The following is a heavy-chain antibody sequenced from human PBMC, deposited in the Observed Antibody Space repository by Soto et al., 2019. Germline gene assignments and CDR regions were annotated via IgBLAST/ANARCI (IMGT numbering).Heavy chain of an antibody. J-gene: IGHJ6*02. CDR2: IIPIFGTA. Sequence: SVKVSCKASGYTFTSYGISWVRQAPGQGLEWMGGIIPIFGTANYAQKFQGRVTITADESTSTAYMELSSLRSEDTAVYYCARGGYSGYDSTSYYYYYYGMDVWGQGTTVTVSS. D-gene: IGHD5-12*01. V-gene: IGHV1-69*13. CDR1: GYTFTSYG. CDR3: ARGGYSGYDSTSYYYYYYGMDV.